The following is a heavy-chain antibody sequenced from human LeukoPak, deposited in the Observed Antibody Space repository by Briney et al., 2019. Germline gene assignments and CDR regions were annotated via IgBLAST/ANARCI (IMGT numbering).Heavy chain of an antibody. J-gene: IGHJ4*02. V-gene: IGHV3-7*01. CDR2: INKDGSEK. CDR1: GFTFSNNC. CDR3: ARETPRRGETRDGYR. Sequence: GGSLRLSCAASGFTFSNNCMNWVRQAPGKGLEWVANINKDGSEKYYVDSVKGRFTISRDNRKNLIFLQINSLRGEDTAVYYCARETPRRGETRDGYRWGQGTVVTVSS. D-gene: IGHD5-24*01.